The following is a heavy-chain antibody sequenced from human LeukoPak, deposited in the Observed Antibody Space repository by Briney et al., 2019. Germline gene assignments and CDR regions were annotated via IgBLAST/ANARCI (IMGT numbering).Heavy chain of an antibody. J-gene: IGHJ4*02. CDR1: GYTFISYG. Sequence: ASVKVSCKASGYTFISYGISWVRQAPGQGLEWMGWISAYNGNTNYAQKLRGRVTMTTDTSTSTAYMELRSLRSDDTAVYYCARAGYYGDYGDYWGQGTLVTVSS. CDR2: ISAYNGNT. D-gene: IGHD4-17*01. V-gene: IGHV1-18*04. CDR3: ARAGYYGDYGDY.